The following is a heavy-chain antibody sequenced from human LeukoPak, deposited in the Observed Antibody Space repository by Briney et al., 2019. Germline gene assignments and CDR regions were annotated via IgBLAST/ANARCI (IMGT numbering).Heavy chain of an antibody. CDR1: GGSISIYY. CDR2: IYTSGST. V-gene: IGHV4-4*09. D-gene: IGHD1-26*01. CDR3: ARGYSGSYSYYYYMDV. Sequence: SEPLSLTCTVSGGSISIYYWSWIRQPPGKGLEWICYIYTSGSTNYNPSLKSRVTISVDTSKNQFSLKLSSVTAADTAVYYCARGYSGSYSYYYYMDVWGKGTTVTVSS. J-gene: IGHJ6*03.